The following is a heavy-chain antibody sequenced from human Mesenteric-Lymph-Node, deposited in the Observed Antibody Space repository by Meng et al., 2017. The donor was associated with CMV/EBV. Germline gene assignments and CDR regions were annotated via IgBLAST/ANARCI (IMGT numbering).Heavy chain of an antibody. CDR3: ARVRVATIDYFDY. CDR2: ISSISSYI. CDR1: GFTFSSYS. J-gene: IGHJ4*02. Sequence: CAASGFTFSSYSMNSVRQAPGKGLEWVSSISSISSYIYYADSVKGRFTISRDNAKNTLYLQMNSLRAEDTAVYYCARVRVATIDYFDYWGQGTLVTVSS. D-gene: IGHD5-12*01. V-gene: IGHV3-21*04.